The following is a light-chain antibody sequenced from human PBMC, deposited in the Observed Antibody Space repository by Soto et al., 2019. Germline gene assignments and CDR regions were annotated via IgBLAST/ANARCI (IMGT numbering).Light chain of an antibody. V-gene: IGLV2-14*01. CDR1: SSYVGGYNY. CDR2: DVS. Sequence: QSALTQPASVSGSPGQSITISCTGTSSYVGGYNYVSWYQQHPGKAPKLMIYDVSNRPSGVSNRFSGSKSGNTASLTISGLQAEDEADYYCISYTSSSTLLFGTGTKVTVL. CDR3: ISYTSSSTLL. J-gene: IGLJ1*01.